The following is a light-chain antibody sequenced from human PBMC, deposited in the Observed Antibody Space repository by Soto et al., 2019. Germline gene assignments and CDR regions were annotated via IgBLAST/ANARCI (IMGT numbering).Light chain of an antibody. CDR2: RNN. V-gene: IGLV1-47*01. CDR1: SSNIGNNY. CDR3: AAWDSSLSAEV. J-gene: IGLJ2*01. Sequence: QSVLTQPPSASGTPGQRVTISCSGSSSNIGNNYVYCYQQLPGTAPKLLIYRNNHNPSWVLDRCSGSKSGTSAALAISGLRSDDEADDYCAAWDSSLSAEVFGGGTKVTVL.